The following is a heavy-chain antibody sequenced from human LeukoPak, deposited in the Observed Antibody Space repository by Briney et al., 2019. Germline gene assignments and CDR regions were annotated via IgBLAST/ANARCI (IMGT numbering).Heavy chain of an antibody. CDR2: IYSSGGT. J-gene: IGHJ6*03. CDR1: GGSLTSTSHH. CDR3: ARALLAYCGGDCYSKYRNYYYYYMDV. V-gene: IGHV4-39*07. Sequence: SETLSLTCTVSGGSLTSTSHHWDWVRQPPGKGLEWLGSIYSSGGTYYNPSLKSRVTVSFDTSKNQFSLSLTSVTAADTAVYYCARALLAYCGGDCYSKYRNYYYYYMDVWGKGTTVTISS. D-gene: IGHD2-21*02.